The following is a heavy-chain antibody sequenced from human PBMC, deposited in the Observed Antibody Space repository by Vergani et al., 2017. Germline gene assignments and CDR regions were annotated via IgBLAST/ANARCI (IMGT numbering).Heavy chain of an antibody. CDR2: INYDGCHK. Sequence: QVQLVESGGGVVQSGGSLRLSCAASGFTFTSFGMHWVRQAPGKGLEWVAFINYDGCHKYYVDSVKGRFTISRDDSKNTLYLQMNSLRAEDTGVYYCAKSFYYDVXGPFVYYYYNMDVWGQGTTVTVSS. V-gene: IGHV3-30*02. D-gene: IGHD3-22*01. CDR1: GFTFTSFG. CDR3: AKSFYYDVXGPFVYYYYNMDV. J-gene: IGHJ6*02.